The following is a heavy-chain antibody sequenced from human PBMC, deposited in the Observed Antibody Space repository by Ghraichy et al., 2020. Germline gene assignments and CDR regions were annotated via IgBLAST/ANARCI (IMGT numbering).Heavy chain of an antibody. CDR3: AKDDKRVVPTAPFDH. CDR1: GFSFSSYG. Sequence: GGSLRLSCAASGFSFSSYGMHWVRQAPGKGLEWVAFISYDEKTKYFPDSVKGRFTISRDNSNNTLYLQMSSLRPDDTAVYYCAKDDKRVVPTAPFDHWGQGALVTVSS. J-gene: IGHJ4*02. D-gene: IGHD2-21*01. V-gene: IGHV3-30*18. CDR2: ISYDEKTK.